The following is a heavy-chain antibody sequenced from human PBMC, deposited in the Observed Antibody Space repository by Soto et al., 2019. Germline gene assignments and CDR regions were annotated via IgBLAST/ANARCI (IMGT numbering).Heavy chain of an antibody. Sequence: QVQLVQSGAEVKKPGASVKVSCKASGYTFTSYDINWVRQATGQGLEWMGWMNPNIGNTGYAQKFQGRVTMTRNTSISTGYMELSSLRSEYTAVYCCESALRVPAAMMRSWYFDLWGRGTLVTVSS. D-gene: IGHD2-2*01. CDR3: ESALRVPAAMMRSWYFDL. V-gene: IGHV1-8*01. CDR1: GYTFTSYD. J-gene: IGHJ2*01. CDR2: MNPNIGNT.